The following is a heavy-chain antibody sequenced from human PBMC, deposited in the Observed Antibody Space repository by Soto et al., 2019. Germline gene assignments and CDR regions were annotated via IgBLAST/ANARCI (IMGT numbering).Heavy chain of an antibody. CDR2: INPNSGGT. CDR1: GYTFSNYD. CDR3: ARAGIAAAGTSYGMDV. J-gene: IGHJ6*02. D-gene: IGHD6-13*01. Sequence: GASVKVSCKASGYTFSNYDMNWVRQAPGQGLEWMGWINPNSGGTNYAQKFQGWVTMTRDTSISTAYMELSRLRSDDTAVYYCARAGIAAAGTSYGMDVWGQGTTVTVSS. V-gene: IGHV1-2*04.